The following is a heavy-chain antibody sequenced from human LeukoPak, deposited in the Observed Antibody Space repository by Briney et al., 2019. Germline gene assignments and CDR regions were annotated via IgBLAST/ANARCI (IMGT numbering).Heavy chain of an antibody. J-gene: IGHJ4*02. Sequence: ASVKVSCKTSGYTFTRYYIHWVRQAPGQGLEWMGWINPSSGGTEYAQRFQGRVTMTGDTSISTAYMELSSLRSDNTAVYYCARDRGSSWYVDYWGQGTLVTVSS. D-gene: IGHD6-13*01. V-gene: IGHV1-2*02. CDR3: ARDRGSSWYVDY. CDR1: GYTFTRYY. CDR2: INPSSGGT.